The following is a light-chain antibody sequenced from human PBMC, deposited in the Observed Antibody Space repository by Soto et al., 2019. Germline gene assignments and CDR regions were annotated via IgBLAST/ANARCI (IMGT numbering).Light chain of an antibody. CDR1: SSDVGNYNL. J-gene: IGLJ1*01. V-gene: IGLV2-23*02. Sequence: QSALTQPASVSGSPGQSITIFCTGTSSDVGNYNLVSWYQHHPGEAPQLIIYEVDKRPSGVSHRFSTSKSGNTASLTISELQAEDEADYYCCSYAGGNTYVFGTGTKLTVL. CDR3: CSYAGGNTYV. CDR2: EVD.